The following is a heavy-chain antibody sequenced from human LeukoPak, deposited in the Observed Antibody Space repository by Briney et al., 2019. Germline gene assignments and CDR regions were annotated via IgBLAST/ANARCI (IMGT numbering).Heavy chain of an antibody. Sequence: SETLSLTCAVSGGSFSGYYWSWIRQPPGKGLEWNGEINHSGSTNYNPSLTSRVTISVDTSKNQFSLKLSSVTAADTAVYYCARLTPYYDFWSGYYHDAFDIWGQGTMVTVSS. CDR2: INHSGST. J-gene: IGHJ3*02. V-gene: IGHV4-34*01. CDR1: GGSFSGYY. D-gene: IGHD3-3*01. CDR3: ARLTPYYDFWSGYYHDAFDI.